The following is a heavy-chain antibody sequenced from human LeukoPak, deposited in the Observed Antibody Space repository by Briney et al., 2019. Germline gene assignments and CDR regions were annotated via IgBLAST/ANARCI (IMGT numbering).Heavy chain of an antibody. D-gene: IGHD1-26*01. Sequence: SETLSLTCTVSGGSISSYYWSWIRQPPGKGLEWIGYIYYSGNTNYNPSLKSRVTISVDTSKNQFSLKLSSVTAADTAVYYCARGEGHGSYYFDFWGQGTLVTVSS. J-gene: IGHJ4*02. V-gene: IGHV4-59*01. CDR2: IYYSGNT. CDR1: GGSISSYY. CDR3: ARGEGHGSYYFDF.